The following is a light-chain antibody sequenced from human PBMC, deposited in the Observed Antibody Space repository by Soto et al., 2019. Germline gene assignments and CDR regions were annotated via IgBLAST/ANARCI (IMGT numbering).Light chain of an antibody. CDR1: QSVSSK. J-gene: IGKJ1*01. CDR2: GAS. CDR3: QQYNNWPPDRT. V-gene: IGKV3-15*01. Sequence: EIVMTQSPATLSVSPGERATLSCRASQSVSSKLAWYQQKPGQAPRLLIYGASTMATGIPARFSGSGSGTEFNLTISSLQSEDFAIYFCQQYNNWPPDRTFGQGTKVEIK.